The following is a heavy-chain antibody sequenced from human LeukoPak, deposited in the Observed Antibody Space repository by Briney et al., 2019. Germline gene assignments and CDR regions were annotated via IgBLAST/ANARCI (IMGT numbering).Heavy chain of an antibody. CDR2: ISSSSSYI. CDR3: ARYSSSWIRMDV. J-gene: IGHJ6*02. CDR1: GFTFSSYS. Sequence: GGSLRLSCAASGFTFSSYSMNWVRQAPGKGLKWVSSISSSSSYIYYADSVKGRFTISRDNAKNSLYLQMNSLRAEDTAVYYCARYSSSWIRMDVWGQRTTVTVSS. D-gene: IGHD6-13*01. V-gene: IGHV3-21*01.